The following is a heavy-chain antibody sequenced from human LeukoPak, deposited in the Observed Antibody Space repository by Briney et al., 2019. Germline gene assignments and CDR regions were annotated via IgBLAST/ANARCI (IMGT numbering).Heavy chain of an antibody. J-gene: IGHJ6*03. CDR1: GGSISSSSYY. V-gene: IGHV4-39*01. D-gene: IGHD1-14*01. CDR2: INHSGST. Sequence: SETLSLTCTVSGGSISSSSYYWSWIRQPPGKGLEWIGEINHSGSTNYNPSLKSRVTISVDTSKNQFSLKLSSVTAADTPVYYCARHIRRKGTRVGNYYMDVWGKGTTATISS. CDR3: ARHIRRKGTRVGNYYMDV.